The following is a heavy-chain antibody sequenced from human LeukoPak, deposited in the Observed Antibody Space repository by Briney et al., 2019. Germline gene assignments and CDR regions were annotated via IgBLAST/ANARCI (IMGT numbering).Heavy chain of an antibody. CDR2: INTNTGNP. Sequence: GASVKVSCKGSGYTFTSNAINWVRQAPGQGLEWMGWINTNTGNPTYAQGFTGRFVFSLDTSVSTAYLQISSLKAEDTAVYYCARVGSGWTRGGNYFDYWGQGTLVTVSS. CDR1: GYTFTSNA. D-gene: IGHD6-19*01. CDR3: ARVGSGWTRGGNYFDY. V-gene: IGHV7-4-1*02. J-gene: IGHJ4*02.